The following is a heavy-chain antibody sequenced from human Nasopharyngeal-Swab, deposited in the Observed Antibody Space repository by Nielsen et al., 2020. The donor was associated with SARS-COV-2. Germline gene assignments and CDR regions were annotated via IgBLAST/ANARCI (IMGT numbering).Heavy chain of an antibody. CDR3: ARGPRMYYYDSSGYYPYYYYYGMDV. CDR2: MNPHSGNT. Sequence: ASVKVSCKASGYTFTSYDINWVRQATGQGLEWMGWMNPHSGNTGYAQKFQGRVTMTRNTSISTAYMELSSLRSEDTAVYYCARGPRMYYYDSSGYYPYYYYYGMDVWGQGTTVTVSS. J-gene: IGHJ6*02. V-gene: IGHV1-8*01. D-gene: IGHD3-22*01. CDR1: GYTFTSYD.